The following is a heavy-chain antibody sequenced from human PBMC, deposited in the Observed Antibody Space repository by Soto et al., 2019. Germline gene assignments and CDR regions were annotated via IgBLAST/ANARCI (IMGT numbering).Heavy chain of an antibody. CDR2: ISGSGGST. Sequence: PGGSLRLSCAASGFTFSSYAMSWVRQAPGKGLEWVSAISGSGGSTYYADSVKGRFTISRDNSKNTLYLQMNSLRAEDTAVYYCAKAADSSSWYYYYYGMDVWGQVTTVTAP. V-gene: IGHV3-23*01. CDR1: GFTFSSYA. D-gene: IGHD6-13*01. CDR3: AKAADSSSWYYYYYGMDV. J-gene: IGHJ6*02.